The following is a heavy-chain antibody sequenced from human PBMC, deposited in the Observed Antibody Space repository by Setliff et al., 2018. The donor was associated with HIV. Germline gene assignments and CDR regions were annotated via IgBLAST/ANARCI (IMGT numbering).Heavy chain of an antibody. D-gene: IGHD5-18*01. V-gene: IGHV4-34*01. CDR1: GGSFSAYY. J-gene: IGHJ3*01. CDR2: INHSGST. Sequence: KTSETLSLTCAVYGGSFSAYYWSWIRQPPGKGLEWIGEINHSGSTNYNPSLKTRVTIMVDTSKNQFSLKLGSVTAAGTAVYYCAREWSYGAFDTFDVWGQGTMVTVSS. CDR3: AREWSYGAFDTFDV.